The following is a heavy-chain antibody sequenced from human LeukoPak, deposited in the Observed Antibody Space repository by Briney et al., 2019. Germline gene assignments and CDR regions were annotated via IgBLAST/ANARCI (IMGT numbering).Heavy chain of an antibody. CDR1: GFTFSSYS. J-gene: IGHJ4*02. CDR3: AKVGATLHFDY. V-gene: IGHV3-48*04. CDR2: ISSSSSTI. Sequence: GGSLRLSCAASGFTFSSYSMNWVRQAPRKGLEWVSYISSSSSTIYYADSVKGRFTISRDNAKNSLYLQMNSLRAEDTAVYYCAKVGATLHFDYWGQGTLVTVSS. D-gene: IGHD1-26*01.